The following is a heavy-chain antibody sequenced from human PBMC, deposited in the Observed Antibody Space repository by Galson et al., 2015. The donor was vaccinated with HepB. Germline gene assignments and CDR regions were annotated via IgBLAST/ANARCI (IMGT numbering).Heavy chain of an antibody. CDR3: AKPPFEYASNWFTYYFDF. D-gene: IGHD6-13*01. CDR2: ISADGDTT. V-gene: IGHV3-23*01. Sequence: SLRLSCAASGFTFSKYAMTWVRQTPAKGLEWVSAISADGDTTYYADSVKGRLTISRDNSKNTLHLQMNNLRAEDTAVYYCAKPPFEYASNWFTYYFDFWGQGTLVTVSS. CDR1: GFTFSKYA. J-gene: IGHJ4*02.